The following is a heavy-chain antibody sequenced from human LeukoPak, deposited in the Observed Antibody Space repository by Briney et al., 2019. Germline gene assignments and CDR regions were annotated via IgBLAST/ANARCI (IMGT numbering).Heavy chain of an antibody. Sequence: ASVKVSCKASGYTFTSYYMHWVRQAPGQGLEWMGIINPSGGSTSYAQKLQGRVTMTRNTSISTAYMELSSLRSEDTAVYYCARGEVVVTAIPDWGQGTLVTVS. CDR1: GYTFTSYY. D-gene: IGHD2-21*02. CDR3: ARGEVVVTAIPD. V-gene: IGHV1-46*01. J-gene: IGHJ4*02. CDR2: INPSGGST.